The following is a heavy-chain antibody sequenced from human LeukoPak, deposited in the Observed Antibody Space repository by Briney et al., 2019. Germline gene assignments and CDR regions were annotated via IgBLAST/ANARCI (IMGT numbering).Heavy chain of an antibody. J-gene: IGHJ4*02. CDR1: RFTFSSYA. CDR2: ISGSGGST. D-gene: IGHD2-8*01. Sequence: PGGSLRLSCAASRFTFSSYAVSWDRQAPGKGLEWVSSISGSGGSTYSADSVKGRFTISRDNSKNTLYLQMNSLRAEDTALYYCAKDRSCTNDICHGDFDYWGQGTLVTVSS. CDR3: AKDRSCTNDICHGDFDY. V-gene: IGHV3-23*01.